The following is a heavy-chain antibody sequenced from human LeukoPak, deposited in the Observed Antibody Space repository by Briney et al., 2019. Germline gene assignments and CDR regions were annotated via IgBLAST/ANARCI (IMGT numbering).Heavy chain of an antibody. CDR1: GFTFSNAW. V-gene: IGHV3-15*01. Sequence: GGSLRLSCAASGFTFSNAWMSWVRQAPGKGLEWVGRIKSKTDGGTTDYAAPVKGRFTISRDNAKNSLYLQMNSLRAEDTAVYYCARGPQIAVAGTHYFDYWGQGTLVTVSS. J-gene: IGHJ4*02. CDR2: IKSKTDGGTT. CDR3: ARGPQIAVAGTHYFDY. D-gene: IGHD6-19*01.